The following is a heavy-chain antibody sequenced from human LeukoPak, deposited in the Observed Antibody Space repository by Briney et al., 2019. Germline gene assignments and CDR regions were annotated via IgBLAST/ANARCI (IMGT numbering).Heavy chain of an antibody. CDR3: ARVPVNIWENWFDP. J-gene: IGHJ5*02. CDR1: GGSISSSSYY. D-gene: IGHD1-26*01. CDR2: IYYSGST. V-gene: IGHV4-39*07. Sequence: SETLSLTCTVSGGSISSSSYYWGWIRQPPGKGLEWIGSIYYSGSTYYNPSLKSRVTISVDTSKNQFSLKLSSVTAADTAVYYCARVPVNIWENWFDPWGQGTLVTVSS.